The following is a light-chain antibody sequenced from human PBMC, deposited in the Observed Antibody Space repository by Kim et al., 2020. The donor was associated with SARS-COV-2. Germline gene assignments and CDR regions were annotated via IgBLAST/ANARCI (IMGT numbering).Light chain of an antibody. V-gene: IGLV3-21*04. Sequence: PGRTATITWGGNDIGTKSVHWYQQKPGQAPVLVIYYDTDRPSGIPERFSASNSGNTATLTVSRVEAGDEADYYCQVWDSGSDQWVFGGGTQLTVL. CDR3: QVWDSGSDQWV. CDR2: YDT. J-gene: IGLJ3*02. CDR1: DIGTKS.